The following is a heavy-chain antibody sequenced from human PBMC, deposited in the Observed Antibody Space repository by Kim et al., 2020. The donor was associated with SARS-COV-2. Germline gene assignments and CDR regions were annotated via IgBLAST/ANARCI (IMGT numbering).Heavy chain of an antibody. Sequence: GGSLRLSCAASGFTFSSYAMSWVRQAPGKGLEWVSAISGSGGSTYYADSVKGRFTISRDNSKNTLYLQMNSLRAEDTAVYYCAKDEDLLWFGECFDYWGQGTLVTVSS. CDR2: ISGSGGST. D-gene: IGHD3-10*01. V-gene: IGHV3-23*01. CDR3: AKDEDLLWFGECFDY. J-gene: IGHJ4*02. CDR1: GFTFSSYA.